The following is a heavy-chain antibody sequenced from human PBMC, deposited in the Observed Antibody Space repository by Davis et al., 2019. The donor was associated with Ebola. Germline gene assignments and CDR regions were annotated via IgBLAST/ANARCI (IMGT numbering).Heavy chain of an antibody. J-gene: IGHJ4*02. CDR2: VSRKGGI. CDR1: GFTFNKYG. Sequence: PGGSLRLSCAASGFTFNKYGMSWVRQALGKGLEWVAAVSRKGGIYYSDSVKGRFTISRENAKNSLFLQMSSLRVEDTAVYYCARDGWFAPMTSWGQGTLVTVSS. D-gene: IGHD3-10*01. CDR3: ARDGWFAPMTS. V-gene: IGHV3-69-1*01.